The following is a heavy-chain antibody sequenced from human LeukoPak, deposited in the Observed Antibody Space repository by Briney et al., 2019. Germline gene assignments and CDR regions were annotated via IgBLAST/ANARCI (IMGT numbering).Heavy chain of an antibody. CDR2: ISAYNGNT. J-gene: IGHJ4*02. CDR1: GYTFTSYG. Sequence: ASVKVSCKASGYTFTSYGISWVRQAPGQGLEWMGWISAYNGNTNYAQKLQGRVTMTTDTSTSTAYMELRSLRSDDTAVYYSARSSGRYYYDSSGYPDYWGQGTLVTVSS. CDR3: ARSSGRYYYDSSGYPDY. V-gene: IGHV1-18*01. D-gene: IGHD3-22*01.